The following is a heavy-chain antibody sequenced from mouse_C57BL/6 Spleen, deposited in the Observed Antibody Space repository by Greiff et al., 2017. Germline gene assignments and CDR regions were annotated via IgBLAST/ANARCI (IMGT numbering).Heavy chain of an antibody. CDR1: GYSITSGYY. Sequence: EVQRVESGPGLVKPSQSLSLTCSVTGYSITSGYYWNWIRQFPGNKLEWMGYISYDGSNNYNPSLKNRISITRDTSKNQFFLKLNSVTTENTATYYCARTLDGYPLDYWGQGTTLTVSS. CDR2: ISYDGSN. J-gene: IGHJ2*01. D-gene: IGHD2-3*01. V-gene: IGHV3-6*01. CDR3: ARTLDGYPLDY.